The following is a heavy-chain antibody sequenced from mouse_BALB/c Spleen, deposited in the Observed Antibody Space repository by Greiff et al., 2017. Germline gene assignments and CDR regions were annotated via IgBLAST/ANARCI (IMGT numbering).Heavy chain of an antibody. V-gene: IGHV2-5-1*01. Sequence: QVQLKESGPSLVQPSQSLSITCTVSGFSLTSYGVHWVRQSPGKGLEWLGVIWRGGSTDYNAAFMSRLSITKDNSKSQVFFKMNSLQADDTAIYYCAKKMRRYDFAMDYWGQGTSVTVSS. D-gene: IGHD2-14*01. CDR3: AKKMRRYDFAMDY. CDR1: GFSLTSYG. J-gene: IGHJ4*01. CDR2: IWRGGST.